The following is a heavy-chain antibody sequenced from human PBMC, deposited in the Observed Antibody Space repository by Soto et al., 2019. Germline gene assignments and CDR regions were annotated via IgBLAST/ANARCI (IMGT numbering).Heavy chain of an antibody. V-gene: IGHV3-30-3*01. J-gene: IGHJ5*02. Sequence: QVQLVESGGGVVQPGRSLRLSCAASGFTFSSYAMHWVRQAPGKGLEWVAVISYDGSNKNYADSVKGRFTISRDNSKNTLYRQMNRLRAEDTAVYYCAEGIRFDPWGQGTLVTVSS. CDR3: AEGIRFDP. CDR1: GFTFSSYA. D-gene: IGHD3-10*01. CDR2: ISYDGSNK.